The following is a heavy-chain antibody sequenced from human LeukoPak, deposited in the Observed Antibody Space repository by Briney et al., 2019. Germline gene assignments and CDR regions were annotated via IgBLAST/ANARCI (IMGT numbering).Heavy chain of an antibody. CDR3: ARRSGGGGYFDY. D-gene: IGHD3-16*01. J-gene: IGHJ4*02. CDR1: GFTFDDYA. CDR2: ISWNSGSI. V-gene: IGHV3-9*03. Sequence: GRSLRLSCAASGFTFDDYAMHWVRQAPGKGLEWVSGISWNSGSIGYADSVKGRFTISRDNAKNSLYLQMNSLRAEDMALYYCARRSGGGGYFDYWGQGTLVTVSS.